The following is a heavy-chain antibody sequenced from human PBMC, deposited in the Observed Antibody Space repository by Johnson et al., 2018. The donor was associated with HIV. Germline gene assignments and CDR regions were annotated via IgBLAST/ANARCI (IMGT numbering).Heavy chain of an antibody. CDR3: AKDQGITMIVVVASAFDI. CDR2: ISSSGTTI. CDR1: GFTFSDYY. Sequence: QVQLVESGGGLVQPGGSLRLSCAASGFTFSDYYMSWILQAPGKGLEWVSYISSSGTTIYYADSVKGRFTISRDNSKNTRYLQMNSLRAEDTAVYYCAKDQGITMIVVVASAFDIWGQGTMVTVSS. D-gene: IGHD3-22*01. J-gene: IGHJ3*02. V-gene: IGHV3-11*04.